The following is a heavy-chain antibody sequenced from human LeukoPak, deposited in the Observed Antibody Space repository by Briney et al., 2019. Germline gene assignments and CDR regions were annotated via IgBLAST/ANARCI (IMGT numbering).Heavy chain of an antibody. J-gene: IGHJ4*02. D-gene: IGHD2-8*02. CDR1: GFTFSSYW. CDR2: INSDGSST. CDR3: ARGTGYNVFDY. Sequence: GGSLRLSCAASGFTFSSYWMHWVPQAPGKGLVWVSRINSDGSSTNYADSVKGRFTISRDNATNTLYLQMNSLRAEDTAVYYCARGTGYNVFDYWGQGTLVTVSS. V-gene: IGHV3-74*01.